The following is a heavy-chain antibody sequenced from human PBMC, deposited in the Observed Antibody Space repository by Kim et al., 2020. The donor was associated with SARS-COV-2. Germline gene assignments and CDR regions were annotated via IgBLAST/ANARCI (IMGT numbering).Heavy chain of an antibody. Sequence: ASVKVSCKASGYTFTGYYMHWVRQAPGQGLEWMGIINPSGGSTSYAQKFQGRVTMTRDTSTSTVYMELSSLRSEDTAVYYCARASSRFGWDYWGQGTLVTVSS. J-gene: IGHJ4*02. CDR1: GYTFTGYY. D-gene: IGHD6-13*01. CDR2: INPSGGST. CDR3: ARASSRFGWDY. V-gene: IGHV1-46*01.